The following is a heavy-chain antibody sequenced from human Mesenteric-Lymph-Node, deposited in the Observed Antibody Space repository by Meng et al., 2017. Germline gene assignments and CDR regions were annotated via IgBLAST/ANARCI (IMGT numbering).Heavy chain of an antibody. V-gene: IGHV4-31*03. Sequence: QVQLQESGPGLVKPSQTLSLTCTVPGGSISSGGHSWSWIRQHPGKGLEWIAYIYYSGSTYYNPSLKSRVILSVDTSKNQFSLKLSSVTAADTAVYYCARVDSSGYFLDYWGQGT. CDR3: ARVDSSGYFLDY. J-gene: IGHJ4*01. CDR2: IYYSGST. CDR1: GGSISSGGHS. D-gene: IGHD3-22*01.